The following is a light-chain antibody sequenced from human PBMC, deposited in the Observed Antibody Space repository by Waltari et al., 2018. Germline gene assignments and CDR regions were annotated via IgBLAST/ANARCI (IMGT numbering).Light chain of an antibody. V-gene: IGLV2-8*01. CDR3: SSYAGSINFYV. CDR2: EVS. J-gene: IGLJ1*01. Sequence: QSALTQPPSASGSPGQSVTISCTGTSSDVGAYKYVSWYQQHPDKAPKLIIFEVSKRPSGAPDRFSGSKSGNTASLTVSGLQAADEADYYCSSYAGSINFYVFGTGTKVSVL. CDR1: SSDVGAYKY.